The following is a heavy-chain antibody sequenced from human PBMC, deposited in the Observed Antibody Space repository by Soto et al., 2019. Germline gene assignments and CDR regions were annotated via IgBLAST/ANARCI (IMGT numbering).Heavy chain of an antibody. J-gene: IGHJ6*02. CDR2: ISGSGGST. V-gene: IGHV3-23*01. Sequence: GGSLRLSCAASGFTFSSYAMSWVRQAPGKGLEWVSAISGSGGSTYYADSVKGRFTISRDNSKNTLDLQMNSLRAEDTAVYYCAIRSHYGGNSDAVVGYYYGMDVWGQGTTVTVSS. D-gene: IGHD4-17*01. CDR1: GFTFSSYA. CDR3: AIRSHYGGNSDAVVGYYYGMDV.